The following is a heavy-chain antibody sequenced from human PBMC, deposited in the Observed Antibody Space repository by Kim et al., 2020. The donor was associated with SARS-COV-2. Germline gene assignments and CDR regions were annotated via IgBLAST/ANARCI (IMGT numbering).Heavy chain of an antibody. J-gene: IGHJ4*02. CDR2: ISGSGGST. V-gene: IGHV3-23*01. CDR3: APAYDSSSPGGVDY. CDR1: GFTFSSYA. Sequence: GGSLRLSCAASGFTFSSYAMSRVRQAPGKGLEWVSAISGSGGSTYYADSVKGRFTISRDNSKNTLYLQMNSLRAEDTAIYYCAPAYDSSSPGGVDYWGQGTLVTVSS. D-gene: IGHD6-6*01.